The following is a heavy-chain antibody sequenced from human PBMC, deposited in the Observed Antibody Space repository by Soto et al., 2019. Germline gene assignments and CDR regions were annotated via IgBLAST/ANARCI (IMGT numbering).Heavy chain of an antibody. CDR1: GYTFTGYY. D-gene: IGHD6-19*01. CDR3: ARRIAVAGTWDYGMDV. J-gene: IGHJ6*02. Sequence: RASVKVSCKASGYTFTGYYMHWVRQAPGQGLEWMGWINPNSGGTNYAQKFQGWVTMTRDTSISTAYMELSRLRSDDTAVYYCARRIAVAGTWDYGMDVWGQGTTVTVSS. V-gene: IGHV1-2*04. CDR2: INPNSGGT.